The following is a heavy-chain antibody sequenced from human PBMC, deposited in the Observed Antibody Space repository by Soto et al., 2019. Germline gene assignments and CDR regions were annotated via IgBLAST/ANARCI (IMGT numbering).Heavy chain of an antibody. Sequence: QVQLVQSGSELMQPGASVKISCKASGYTFIGYSINWLRKAPGQGLEWMGWINTRTGKPTYVQGFTGRFVFSLDTSADTAYLQIFSLRADDTAVYYCARDRAYGSYDFWGQGTLVTVSS. V-gene: IGHV7-4-1*01. CDR1: GYTFIGYS. CDR3: ARDRAYGSYDF. J-gene: IGHJ4*02. D-gene: IGHD1-26*01. CDR2: INTRTGKP.